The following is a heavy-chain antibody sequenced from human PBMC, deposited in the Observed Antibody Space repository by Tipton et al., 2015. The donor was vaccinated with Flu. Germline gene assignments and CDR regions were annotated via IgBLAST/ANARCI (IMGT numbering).Heavy chain of an antibody. J-gene: IGHJ4*02. CDR1: GGSISGTSYY. CDR2: ISYSGSS. D-gene: IGHD5-12*01. CDR3: ARPPGGYTFDY. Sequence: TLSLTCSVSGGSISGTSYYWGWIRQPPGKGLEWIGSISYSGSSHYNSSLMSRLSLSVHTSRNQFSLSLTSVTAADTAVYFCARPPGGYTFDYWGQGTLVTVSS. V-gene: IGHV4-39*07.